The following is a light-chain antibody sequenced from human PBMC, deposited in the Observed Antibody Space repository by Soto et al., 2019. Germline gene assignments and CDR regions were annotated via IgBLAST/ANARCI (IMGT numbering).Light chain of an antibody. V-gene: IGLV2-14*01. J-gene: IGLJ2*01. CDR3: SSYTGSSTLVI. CDR2: DVT. CDR1: SSDVGNYNY. Sequence: QSALTQPASVSGAPGQSITISCSGTSSDVGNYNYVSWYQQYPGKAPKLMIYDVTNRPSGVSNRFSGSKSGNTASLTISGLQAEDEADYYCSSYTGSSTLVIFGGGTKLTVL.